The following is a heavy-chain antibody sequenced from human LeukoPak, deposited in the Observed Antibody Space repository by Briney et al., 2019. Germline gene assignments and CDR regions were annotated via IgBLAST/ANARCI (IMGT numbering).Heavy chain of an antibody. CDR1: GFTFSSYT. J-gene: IGHJ1*01. V-gene: IGHV3-30-3*01. CDR2: ISYDGSNK. D-gene: IGHD2-2*01. CDR3: ARNHGDCSSTSCSNTQEYFQH. Sequence: GGSLRLSCAASGFTFSSYTMHWVRQAPGKGLEWVAVISYDGSNKYYADSVRGRFTISRDNSKNTLYLQMNSLRSEDTAVYYCARNHGDCSSTSCSNTQEYFQHWGQGTLVTVTS.